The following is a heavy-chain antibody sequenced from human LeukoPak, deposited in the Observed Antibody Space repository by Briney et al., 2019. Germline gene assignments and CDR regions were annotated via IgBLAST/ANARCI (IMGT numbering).Heavy chain of an antibody. D-gene: IGHD6-19*01. J-gene: IGHJ4*02. CDR2: MYIGGTS. V-gene: IGHV4-4*07. CDR1: GGSFSYFF. CDR3: ARETAVAGRGVDY. Sequence: KTSETLSLTCSVSGGSFSYFFWSWIRQPAGKGLEWIGRMYIGGTSNYNPSLKSRVNMSLDTSKNHFSLNFTSVTAADTAVYYCARETAVAGRGVDYWGQGTLVTVSS.